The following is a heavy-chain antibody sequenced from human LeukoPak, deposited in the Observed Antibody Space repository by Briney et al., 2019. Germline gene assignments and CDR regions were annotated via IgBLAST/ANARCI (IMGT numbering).Heavy chain of an antibody. CDR2: INVGNGNT. D-gene: IGHD4-17*01. CDR3: ARDLTALDYGDYYNWFDP. Sequence: ASVKVSCKASGYTFTSYAMHWVRQAPGQRLEGMGGINVGNGNTKYSQKFQCRVTITRDTSASTAYMELSSLRSEDTAVYYCARDLTALDYGDYYNWFDPWGQGTLVTVSS. CDR1: GYTFTSYA. J-gene: IGHJ5*02. V-gene: IGHV1-3*01.